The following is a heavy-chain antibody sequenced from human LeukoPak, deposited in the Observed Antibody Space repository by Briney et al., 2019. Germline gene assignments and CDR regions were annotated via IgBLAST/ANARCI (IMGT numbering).Heavy chain of an antibody. CDR2: IYHSGST. CDR1: SYSISSDYF. Sequence: SETLSLTCTVSSYSISSDYFWAWIRQPPGKGLEWIGTIYHSGSTYYNPSLKSRVTISVDTSKNQFSLKLSSVTAADTAVYYCARPATTVTEDAFDIWGQGTMVTVSS. J-gene: IGHJ3*02. CDR3: ARPATTVTEDAFDI. V-gene: IGHV4-38-2*02. D-gene: IGHD4-17*01.